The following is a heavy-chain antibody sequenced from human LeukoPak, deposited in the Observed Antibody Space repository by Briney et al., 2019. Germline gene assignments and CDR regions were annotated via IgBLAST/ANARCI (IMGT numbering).Heavy chain of an antibody. J-gene: IGHJ4*02. CDR2: ISSSSSYI. D-gene: IGHD4-17*01. Sequence: PGGSLRLSCAASGFTFSSYSMNWVRQAPGKGLEWVSSISSSSSYIYYADSVKGRFTISRDNSKNTLYLQMNSLRAEDTAVYYCARGNGDYFDYWGQGTLVTVSS. CDR3: ARGNGDYFDY. V-gene: IGHV3-21*01. CDR1: GFTFSSYS.